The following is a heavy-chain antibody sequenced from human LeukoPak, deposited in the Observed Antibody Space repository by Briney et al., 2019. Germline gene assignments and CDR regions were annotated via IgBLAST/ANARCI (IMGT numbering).Heavy chain of an antibody. CDR2: ISTSGSTI. CDR1: VYTFSSDE. V-gene: IGHV3-48*03. J-gene: IGHJ4*02. D-gene: IGHD2-21*02. CDR3: AREHPTVTALFNY. Sequence: GGSLRLSCAASVYTFSSDEMNWVRQAPGKGLEWISYISTSGSTIYYADSVKGRFTISRDNAKNSLYLQMKSLRAEDTAVYYCAREHPTVTALFNYWGQGTLVTVSS.